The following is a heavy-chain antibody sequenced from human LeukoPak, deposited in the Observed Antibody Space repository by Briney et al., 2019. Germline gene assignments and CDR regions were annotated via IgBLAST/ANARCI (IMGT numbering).Heavy chain of an antibody. CDR1: GFTFSNAW. Sequence: RPGGSLRHSCAASGFTFSNAWMSWVRQAPGKGLEWVGRIKSKTDGGTTDYAAPVKGRFTISRDDSKNTVYLQMNSLRTEDTAVYHCTTRGYSGYELVDYWGQGTLVTVSS. D-gene: IGHD5-12*01. V-gene: IGHV3-15*01. CDR2: IKSKTDGGTT. CDR3: TTRGYSGYELVDY. J-gene: IGHJ4*02.